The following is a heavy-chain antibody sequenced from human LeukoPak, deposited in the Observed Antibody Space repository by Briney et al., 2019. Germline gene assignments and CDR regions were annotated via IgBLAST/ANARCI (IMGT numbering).Heavy chain of an antibody. V-gene: IGHV4-34*01. J-gene: IGHJ4*02. CDR1: GGSFSGYY. CDR3: ARGRSTMVRGVIIFYFDY. Sequence: PSETLSLTCAVYGGSFSGYYWSWIHQPPGKGLEWIGEINHSGSTNYNPSLKSRVTISVDTSKNQFSLKLSSVTAADTAVYYCARGRSTMVRGVIIFYFDYWGQGTLVTVSS. CDR2: INHSGST. D-gene: IGHD3-10*01.